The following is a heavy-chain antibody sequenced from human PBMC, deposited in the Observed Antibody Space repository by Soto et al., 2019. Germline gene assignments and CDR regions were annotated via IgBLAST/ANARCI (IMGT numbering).Heavy chain of an antibody. CDR3: SSCPQNCITTSPCCLYFDY. V-gene: IGHV4-39*01. J-gene: IGHJ4*02. CDR2: IYYSGST. D-gene: IGHD2-2*01. Sequence: PSETLSLTCTVSGGSISSNSYYWGWIRQPPGKGLEWIGSIYYSGSTYYKPSLKSRVTISVDTSKNQLSLKLSSVTAADTAVYYCSSCPQNCITTSPCCLYFDYWGQGTLVTVSS. CDR1: GGSISSNSYY.